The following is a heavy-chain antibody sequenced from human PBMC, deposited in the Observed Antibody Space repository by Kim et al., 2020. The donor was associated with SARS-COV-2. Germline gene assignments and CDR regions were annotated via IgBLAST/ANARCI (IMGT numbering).Heavy chain of an antibody. D-gene: IGHD3-16*02. Sequence: NYADSVKGRFTISRDTSKNTLYLQMDSLRAEDTAVYFCARDMYFSASLLDSWGQGAQVTVSS. J-gene: IGHJ4*02. CDR3: ARDMYFSASLLDS. V-gene: IGHV3-33*01.